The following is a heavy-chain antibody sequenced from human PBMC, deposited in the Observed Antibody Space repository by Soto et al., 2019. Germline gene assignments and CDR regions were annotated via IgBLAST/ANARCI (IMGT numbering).Heavy chain of an antibody. CDR2: IIPKYGTT. Sequence: QVQLMQSGAEVTKPGSSVKVSCKASGVPFNTFGISWVRQAPGQGLEWLGGIIPKYGTTNYARRFQGRVTITADESTTTAYLELSSLRHDDTAIYYCARTRQRRPGFYVAYWGQGTPLSVAS. V-gene: IGHV1-69*01. J-gene: IGHJ4*02. CDR3: ARTRQRRPGFYVAY. D-gene: IGHD2-2*01. CDR1: GVPFNTFG.